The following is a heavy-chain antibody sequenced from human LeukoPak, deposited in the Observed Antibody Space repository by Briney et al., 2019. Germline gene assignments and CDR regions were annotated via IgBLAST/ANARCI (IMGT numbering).Heavy chain of an antibody. CDR1: GYSISSGYY. Sequence: SETLSRTCTVSGYSISSGYYWGWIRQPPGKGLEWTGSIFQSGHTYYSPSLKSRVTISVDTSNNRFSLSLSAVTAADTAIYYCARDTRTAQGFDYWGQGILVTVSS. V-gene: IGHV4-38-2*02. CDR3: ARDTRTAQGFDY. CDR2: IFQSGHT. J-gene: IGHJ4*02. D-gene: IGHD2-15*01.